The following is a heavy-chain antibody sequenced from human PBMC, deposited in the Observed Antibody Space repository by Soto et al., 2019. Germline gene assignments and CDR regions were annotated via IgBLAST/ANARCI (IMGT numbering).Heavy chain of an antibody. CDR2: INPILGIT. J-gene: IGHJ3*01. V-gene: IGHV1-69*02. D-gene: IGHD1-1*01. Sequence: QVQLVQSGAEVKQPGSSVKVSCKASGGAFSYYTITWVRQAPGQGLEWMGRINPILGITNYAHKFPGRVTIAADTSTTTAYMELSSMRSDDTAVYYGAKSQTMADAFDLWGQGTMVTVSS. CDR3: AKSQTMADAFDL. CDR1: GGAFSYYT.